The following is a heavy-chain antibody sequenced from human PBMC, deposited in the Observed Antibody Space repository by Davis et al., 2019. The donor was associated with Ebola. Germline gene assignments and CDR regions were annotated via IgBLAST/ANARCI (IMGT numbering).Heavy chain of an antibody. CDR3: ARVSYSNYFDY. CDR1: GGSINSGGSS. D-gene: IGHD5-18*01. V-gene: IGHV4-30-2*01. CDR2: ISPSDVT. Sequence: PSETLSLTCTVSGGSINSGGSSSSWILQLPENGMDWIAYISPSDVTSYNPSLRGRVTLSVDRSMNRFSLDLTSVTAADTAVYHCARVSYSNYFDYWGQGALVTVSS. J-gene: IGHJ4*02.